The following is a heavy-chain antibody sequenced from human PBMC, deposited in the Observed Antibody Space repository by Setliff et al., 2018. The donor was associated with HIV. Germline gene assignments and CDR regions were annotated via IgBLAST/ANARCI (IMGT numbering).Heavy chain of an antibody. D-gene: IGHD3-22*01. V-gene: IGHV4-39*01. Sequence: LSLTCTVSGGSISSSDHYWGWIRQPPGKGLEWSGSIYHSERTFYNPPFKSRGTISVDTPKIQFSLRLSSVTAADTAVYYCARLGGLRDYDSSGYFDYWGQGMLVTVSS. CDR1: GGSISSSDHY. J-gene: IGHJ4*02. CDR2: IYHSERT. CDR3: ARLGGLRDYDSSGYFDY.